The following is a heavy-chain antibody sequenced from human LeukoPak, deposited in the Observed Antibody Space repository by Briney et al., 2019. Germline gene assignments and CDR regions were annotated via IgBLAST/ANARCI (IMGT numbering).Heavy chain of an antibody. J-gene: IGHJ4*02. CDR1: GGSISSYY. D-gene: IGHD6-19*01. CDR2: IYYNGST. Sequence: SETLSPTCTVSGGSISSYYWSWIRQPPGKGLEWIGYIYYNGSTNYNPSLKSRVTISVDTSKNQFSLKLSSVTAADTAVYHCASSSGWQRGIDYWGQGTLVTVSS. V-gene: IGHV4-59*01. CDR3: ASSSGWQRGIDY.